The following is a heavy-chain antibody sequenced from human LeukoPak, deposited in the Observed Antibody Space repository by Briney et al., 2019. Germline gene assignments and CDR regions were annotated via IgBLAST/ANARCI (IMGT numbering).Heavy chain of an antibody. CDR2: IYYSGST. D-gene: IGHD3-22*01. Sequence: PSETLSLTCTVSGGSISSYYWSWIRQPPGKGLEWIGYIYYSGSTNYNPSLKSRVTISVDTSKNQFSLKLSSVTAADTAVYYCARAARYYYDSSGYWFSDWGQGTLVTVSS. CDR3: ARAARYYYDSSGYWFSD. CDR1: GGSISSYY. V-gene: IGHV4-59*01. J-gene: IGHJ4*02.